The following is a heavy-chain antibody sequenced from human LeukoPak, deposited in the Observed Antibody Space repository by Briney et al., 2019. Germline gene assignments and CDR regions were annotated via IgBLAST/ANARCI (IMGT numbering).Heavy chain of an antibody. J-gene: IGHJ4*02. CDR3: ARSYLPPYYYDSSGYPSDY. D-gene: IGHD3-22*01. CDR2: ISSSSSYI. Sequence: GGSLRLSCAASGFTFSSYSMNWVRHAPGKGLEWVSSISSSSSYIYYAVSVMGRFTISRDNAKNSLYLQMHSLRAEDTAVSYCARSYLPPYYYDSSGYPSDYWGQGTLVTVSS. CDR1: GFTFSSYS. V-gene: IGHV3-21*01.